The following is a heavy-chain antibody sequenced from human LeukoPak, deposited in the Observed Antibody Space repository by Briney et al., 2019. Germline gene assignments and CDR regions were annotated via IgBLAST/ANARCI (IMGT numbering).Heavy chain of an antibody. CDR1: GYTFTSYG. CDR3: ARGLKIVLMGGFDY. V-gene: IGHV1-18*01. J-gene: IGHJ4*02. D-gene: IGHD2-8*01. CDR2: ISAYNGNT. Sequence: ASVKVSCKASGYTFTSYGISCVRQAPGQGLEWMGWISAYNGNTDYAQKLQGRVTMTTDTSTSTAYMELRSLRSDDTAVYYCARGLKIVLMGGFDYWGQGTLVTVSS.